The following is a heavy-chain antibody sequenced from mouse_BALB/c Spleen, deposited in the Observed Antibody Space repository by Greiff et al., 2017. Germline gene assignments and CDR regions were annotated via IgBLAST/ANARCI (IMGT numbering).Heavy chain of an antibody. CDR1: GFAFSSYD. V-gene: IGHV5-12-1*01. Sequence: EVQLVESGGGLVKPGGSLKLSCAASGFAFSSYDMSWVRQTPEKRLEWVAYISSGGGSTYYPDTVKGRFTISRDNAKNTLYLQMSSLKSEDTAMYYCARHGDWDGLADWGQGTLVTVSA. CDR2: ISSGGGST. J-gene: IGHJ3*01. D-gene: IGHD4-1*01. CDR3: ARHGDWDGLAD.